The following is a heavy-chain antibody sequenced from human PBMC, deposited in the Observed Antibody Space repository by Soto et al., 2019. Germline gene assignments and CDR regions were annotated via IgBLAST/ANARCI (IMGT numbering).Heavy chain of an antibody. D-gene: IGHD3-10*01. CDR3: ARALHGSGVLDV. J-gene: IGHJ6*02. Sequence: SETLSLTCTVSGGSITSYYWSCIRQPPGKGLEWIGTIYHSGSTNYNPSLKSRVTISVDTSKNQFSLKLSSVTAADTAVYYCARALHGSGVLDVWGQGTTVTVSS. CDR2: IYHSGST. CDR1: GGSITSYY. V-gene: IGHV4-59*12.